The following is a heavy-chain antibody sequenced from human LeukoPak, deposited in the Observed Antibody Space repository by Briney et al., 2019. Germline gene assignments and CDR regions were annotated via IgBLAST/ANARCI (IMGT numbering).Heavy chain of an antibody. V-gene: IGHV7-4-1*02. CDR3: ARVVRGELRYFEGPRTPFDY. J-gene: IGHJ4*02. CDR1: GYTFTSYA. Sequence: ASVKVSCKASGYTFTSYAMDWVRQAPGQGLEWMGWINTNTGNPTYAQGFTGRFVFSLDTSVSTAYLQISSLKAEDTAVYYCARVVRGELRYFEGPRTPFDYWGQGTLVTVSS. D-gene: IGHD3-9*01. CDR2: INTNTGNP.